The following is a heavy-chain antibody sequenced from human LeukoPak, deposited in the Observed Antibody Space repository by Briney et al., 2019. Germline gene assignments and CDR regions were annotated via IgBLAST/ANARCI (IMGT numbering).Heavy chain of an antibody. CDR2: ISTSSSFL. CDR3: ARHLHGSGSWDAFDM. V-gene: IGHV3-21*01. J-gene: IGHJ3*02. Sequence: PGGSLRLSCAASGFTFSRYSMNWVRQAPGKGLEWVSSISTSSSFLYYADSVKGRFTISRDNAKNSLYLEMNSLRAQDTAVYYCARHLHGSGSWDAFDMWGQGTMLTVSS. CDR1: GFTFSRYS. D-gene: IGHD3-10*01.